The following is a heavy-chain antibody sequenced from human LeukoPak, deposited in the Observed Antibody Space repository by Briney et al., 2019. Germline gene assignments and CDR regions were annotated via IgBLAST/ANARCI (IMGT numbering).Heavy chain of an antibody. CDR2: IKRDGGEK. V-gene: IGHV3-7*05. Sequence: PGGSLRLSCAASGFSFGSHPMSWVRQAPGKGLEWVANIKRDGGEKYYVDSVKGRFTISRDNAKKSLYLQMNSLRAEDTAVYYCAREGHSGDYFDYWGQGTLVTVSS. J-gene: IGHJ4*02. D-gene: IGHD2-21*01. CDR3: AREGHSGDYFDY. CDR1: GFSFGSHP.